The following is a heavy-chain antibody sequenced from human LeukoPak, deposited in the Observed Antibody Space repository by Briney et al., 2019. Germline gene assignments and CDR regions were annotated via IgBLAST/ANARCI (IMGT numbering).Heavy chain of an antibody. CDR2: IYYSGST. CDR3: ARGDYYDSSGYYVLSNYYFDY. J-gene: IGHJ4*02. D-gene: IGHD3-22*01. CDR1: GGSITHYY. V-gene: IGHV4-59*12. Sequence: PSETLSLTCSVSGGSITHYYWSWIRQPPGKGLEWIGYIYYSGSTYYNPSLKSRVTISVDTSKNQFSLKLSSVTAADTAVYYCARGDYYDSSGYYVLSNYYFDYWGQGTLVTVSS.